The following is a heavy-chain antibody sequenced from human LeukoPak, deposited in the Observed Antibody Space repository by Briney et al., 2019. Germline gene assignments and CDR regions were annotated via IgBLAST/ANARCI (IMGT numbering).Heavy chain of an antibody. CDR2: IYYSGTT. J-gene: IGHJ4*02. CDR3: ARGRSLGIIDY. Sequence: SETLSLTCIVSGDSISSYYWSWIRQPPGKGLEWIGCIYYSGTTKYNPSLKSRVTISVDASKNHFSLNLTPVTAADTAVYYCARGRSLGIIDYWGQGTLVTVSS. V-gene: IGHV4-59*01. D-gene: IGHD3-16*01. CDR1: GDSISSYY.